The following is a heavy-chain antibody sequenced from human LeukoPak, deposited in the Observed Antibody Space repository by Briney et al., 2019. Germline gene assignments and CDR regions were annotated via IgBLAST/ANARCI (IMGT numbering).Heavy chain of an antibody. J-gene: IGHJ4*02. D-gene: IGHD4-17*01. CDR3: AKMNYGDYGFEDY. Sequence: GGSLRLSCAASGFTFSSYAMSWVRQAPGRGLEWVSAIGGSGATTYYADSVKGRFTISRDNSKNTLYLQMNSLRAEDTAVYYCAKMNYGDYGFEDYLGQGTLVTVSS. V-gene: IGHV3-23*01. CDR2: IGGSGATT. CDR1: GFTFSSYA.